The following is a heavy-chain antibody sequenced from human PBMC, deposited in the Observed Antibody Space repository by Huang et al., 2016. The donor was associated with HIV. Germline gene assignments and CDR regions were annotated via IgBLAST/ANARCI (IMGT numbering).Heavy chain of an antibody. D-gene: IGHD2-2*01. Sequence: QLQLQESGPGLVKPSETLSLTCSVSGGSISSSSYYWGWIRQPPGKGLVWIGSIYYRWSTCYNPSLKSRVTISVDTSKNQFSLRLGSVTAAETSVYYCARHMDCSSSSCLAGGHERGPFDMWGQGTMVTVSS. V-gene: IGHV4-39*01. CDR1: GGSISSSSYY. J-gene: IGHJ3*02. CDR3: ARHMDCSSSSCLAGGHERGPFDM. CDR2: IYYRWST.